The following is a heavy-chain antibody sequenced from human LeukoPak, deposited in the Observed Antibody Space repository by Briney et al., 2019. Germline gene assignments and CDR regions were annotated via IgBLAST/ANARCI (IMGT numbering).Heavy chain of an antibody. D-gene: IGHD5-18*01. Sequence: GGSLRLSCAASGFTFSSYGMHWVRQAPGKGLEWVAFIQYDGNNKYYVDSVKGRFTISRDNSKNTLYLQMNSLRAEDTAVYYCAAATRGYSYGYWVEYFQHWGQGTLVTVSS. J-gene: IGHJ1*01. CDR2: IQYDGNNK. CDR1: GFTFSSYG. CDR3: AAATRGYSYGYWVEYFQH. V-gene: IGHV3-30*02.